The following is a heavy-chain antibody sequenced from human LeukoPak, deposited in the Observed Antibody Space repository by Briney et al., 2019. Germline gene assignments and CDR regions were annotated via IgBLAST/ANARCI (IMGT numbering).Heavy chain of an antibody. CDR3: ARHTYPGRYFDL. J-gene: IGHJ2*01. V-gene: IGHV4-59*01. Sequence: SETLSLTCAVYGGSFSGYYCSWIRQPPGKGLEWLGYIYYGGNTNYNPSLASRVTISVDTSTNQFSLRLSSVTAADTAVYYCARHTYPGRYFDLWGRGNLVTVSS. CDR2: IYYGGNT. CDR1: GGSFSGYY. D-gene: IGHD2/OR15-2a*01.